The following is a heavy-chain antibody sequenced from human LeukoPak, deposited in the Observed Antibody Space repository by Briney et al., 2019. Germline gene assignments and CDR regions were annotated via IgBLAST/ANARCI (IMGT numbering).Heavy chain of an antibody. Sequence: GGSLRLSCAVSGFTFRTYYMSWVRQGPGKGLEWVAKIKQDGSEKYYVDSVKGRFTISRDNSKNTLYLQMNSLRAEDTAVYYCARDGLVQYFDYWGQGSLVTVSS. CDR3: ARDGLVQYFDY. V-gene: IGHV3-7*05. CDR1: GFTFRTYY. J-gene: IGHJ4*02. CDR2: IKQDGSEK. D-gene: IGHD3-3*01.